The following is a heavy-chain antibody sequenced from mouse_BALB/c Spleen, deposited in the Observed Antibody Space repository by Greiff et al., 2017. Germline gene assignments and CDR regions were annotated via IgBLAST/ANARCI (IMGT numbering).Heavy chain of an antibody. CDR2: IDPANGNT. V-gene: IGHV14-3*02. J-gene: IGHJ2*01. CDR1: GFNIKDTY. D-gene: IGHD1-2*01. Sequence: VHVKQSGAELVKPGASVKLSCTASGFNIKDTYMHWVKQRPEQGLEWIGRIDPANGNTKYDPKFQGKATITADTSSNTAYLQLSSLTSEDTAVYYCARSITTATSFDYWGQGTTLTVSS. CDR3: ARSITTATSFDY.